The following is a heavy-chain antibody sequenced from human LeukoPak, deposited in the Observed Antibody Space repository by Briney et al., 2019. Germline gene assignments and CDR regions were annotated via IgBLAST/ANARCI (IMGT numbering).Heavy chain of an antibody. J-gene: IGHJ4*02. D-gene: IGHD5-24*01. CDR1: GFTISDHY. CDR3: AKDYRDSLTFDY. Sequence: GGSLRLSCAASGFTISDHYMTWIRQAPGKGLEWVSAISGSGGSTYYADSVKGRFTISRDNSKNTLYLQMNSLRAEDTAVYYCAKDYRDSLTFDYWGQGTLVTVSS. V-gene: IGHV3-23*01. CDR2: ISGSGGST.